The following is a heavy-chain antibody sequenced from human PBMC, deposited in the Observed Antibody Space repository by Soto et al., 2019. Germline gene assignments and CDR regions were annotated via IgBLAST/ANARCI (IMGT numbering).Heavy chain of an antibody. Sequence: SGPTLANPPQTLTLPCTFPGFSLSTSGMCGSWIRQPPGKALEWLALIDWDDDKYYSTSLKTRLTISKDTSKNQVVLTMTNMDPVDTATYYCARMSYGSGWCGGWFDPWGQGTLVTVSS. J-gene: IGHJ5*02. CDR1: GFSLSTSGMC. CDR3: ARMSYGSGWCGGWFDP. CDR2: IDWDDDK. V-gene: IGHV2-70*01. D-gene: IGHD6-19*01.